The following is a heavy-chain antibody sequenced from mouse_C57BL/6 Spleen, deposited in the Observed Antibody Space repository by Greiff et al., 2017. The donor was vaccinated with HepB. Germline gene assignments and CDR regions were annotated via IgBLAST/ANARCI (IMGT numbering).Heavy chain of an antibody. J-gene: IGHJ4*01. Sequence: VQLQESGAELVRPGASVTLSCKASGYTFTDYEMHWVKQTPVHGLEWIGAIDPETGGTAYNQKFKGKAILTADKSSSTAYMELRSLTSEDSAVYYCTRCGDSNYVAMDYWGQGTSVTVSS. D-gene: IGHD2-5*01. CDR3: TRCGDSNYVAMDY. CDR1: GYTFTDYE. V-gene: IGHV1-15*01. CDR2: IDPETGGT.